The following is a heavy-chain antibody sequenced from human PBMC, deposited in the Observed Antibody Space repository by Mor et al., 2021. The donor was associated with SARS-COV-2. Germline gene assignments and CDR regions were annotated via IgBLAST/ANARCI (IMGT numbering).Heavy chain of an antibody. V-gene: IGHV1-18*01. J-gene: IGHJ6*02. CDR2: ICTMNGAT. Sequence: GLELMGWICTMNGATYYEPTFQGRVTMTSDTSTQTGYMVLRSMRSDDTAIYFCVRSAELDVWGQGTTVTV. CDR3: VRSAELDV.